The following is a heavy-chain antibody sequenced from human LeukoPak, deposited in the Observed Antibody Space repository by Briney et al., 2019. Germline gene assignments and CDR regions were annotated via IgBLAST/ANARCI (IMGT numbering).Heavy chain of an antibody. D-gene: IGHD3-10*01. J-gene: IGHJ6*04. CDR3: ARGAREVGFGELLYYYYGMDV. Sequence: GGSLRLSCAASGFTFNSYSMNWVRQAPGKGQDWVSSISSSSSYIYYADSVKGRFTISRDNAKNSLYLQMNSLRAEDTAVYYCARGAREVGFGELLYYYYGMDVWGKGTTVTVSS. CDR1: GFTFNSYS. V-gene: IGHV3-21*01. CDR2: ISSSSSYI.